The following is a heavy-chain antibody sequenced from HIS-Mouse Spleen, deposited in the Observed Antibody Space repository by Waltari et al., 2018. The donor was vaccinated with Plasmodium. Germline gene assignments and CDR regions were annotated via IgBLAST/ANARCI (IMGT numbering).Heavy chain of an antibody. CDR2: INHSGST. V-gene: IGHV4-34*01. CDR1: GGSFSGYY. Sequence: QVQLQQWGAGLLKPSENLSLTCAVHGGSFSGYYWSWIRQPPGQGLECIGEINHSGSTNYNPSLKSRVTISVDTSKNQFSLKLSSVTAADTTVYYCARLVVVASKDSYWGQGTLVTVSS. J-gene: IGHJ4*02. CDR3: ARLVVVASKDSY. D-gene: IGHD2-15*01.